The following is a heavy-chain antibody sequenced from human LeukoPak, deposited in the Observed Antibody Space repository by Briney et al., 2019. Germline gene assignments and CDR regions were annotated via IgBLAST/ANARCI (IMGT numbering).Heavy chain of an antibody. V-gene: IGHV4-59*01. Sequence: PSETLSLTCTVSGGSISSYYWSWIRQPPGKGLGWIGYIYYSGSTNYNPSLKSRVTISVDTSKNQFSLKLSSVTAADTAVYYCARDLWSRSGDRNWYFDLWGRGTLVTVSS. CDR3: ARDLWSRSGDRNWYFDL. D-gene: IGHD2-21*02. J-gene: IGHJ2*01. CDR2: IYYSGST. CDR1: GGSISSYY.